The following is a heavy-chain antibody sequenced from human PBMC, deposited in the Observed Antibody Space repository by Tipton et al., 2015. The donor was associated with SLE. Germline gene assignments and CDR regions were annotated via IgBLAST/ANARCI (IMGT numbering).Heavy chain of an antibody. CDR2: IYSGGST. J-gene: IGHJ3*02. CDR1: GFTVSSNY. V-gene: IGHV3-53*05. CDR3: ARDLDDAFDI. D-gene: IGHD1-1*01. Sequence: SLRLSCAASGFTVSSNYMNWVRQAPGKGLEWVSVIYSGGSTYYADSVKGRFTISRDNSQNTLYLQMSSLRTEDTAVYYCARDLDDAFDIWGQGTMVTVSS.